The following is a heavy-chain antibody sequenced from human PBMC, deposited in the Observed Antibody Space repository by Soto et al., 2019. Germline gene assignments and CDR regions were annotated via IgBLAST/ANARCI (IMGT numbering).Heavy chain of an antibody. CDR1: GGSISSYY. D-gene: IGHD3-22*01. CDR2: IYTSGST. Sequence: SETLSLTCTVSGGSISSYYWSWIRQPAGKGLEWIGRIYTSGSTNYNPSLKSRVTMSVDTSKNQFSLKLSSVAAADTAVYYCARDQRDDSSGYYSYYYYGMDVWGQGTTVTVSS. CDR3: ARDQRDDSSGYYSYYYYGMDV. V-gene: IGHV4-4*07. J-gene: IGHJ6*02.